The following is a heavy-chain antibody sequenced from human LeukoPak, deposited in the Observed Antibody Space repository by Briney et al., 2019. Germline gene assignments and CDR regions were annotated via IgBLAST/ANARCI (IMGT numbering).Heavy chain of an antibody. CDR3: ARGDTTVFDP. Sequence: SETLSLTCAVYGGSFSGYYWSWIRQPPGKGLEWIGEINHSGSTNYNPSLKSRVTISVDTSKNQFSLKLSSVTAADTAVYYCARGDTTVFDPWGQGTLVTVSS. CDR2: INHSGST. J-gene: IGHJ5*02. CDR1: GGSFSGYY. V-gene: IGHV4-34*01. D-gene: IGHD1-1*01.